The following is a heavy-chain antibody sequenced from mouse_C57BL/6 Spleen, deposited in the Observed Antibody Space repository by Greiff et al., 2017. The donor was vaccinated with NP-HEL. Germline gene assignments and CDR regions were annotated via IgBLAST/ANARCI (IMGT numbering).Heavy chain of an antibody. CDR2: IRNKDNNHAT. V-gene: IGHV6-6*01. CDR1: GFTFSDAW. J-gene: IGHJ3*01. CDR3: TREAY. Sequence: EVKLQESGGGLVQPGGSMKLSCAASGFTFSDAWMDWVRQSPEKGLEWVAEIRNKDNNHATYYAESVKGRFTISRDDSKSSVYLQMNSVRAEDTGIYYCTREAYWGQGTLVTVSA.